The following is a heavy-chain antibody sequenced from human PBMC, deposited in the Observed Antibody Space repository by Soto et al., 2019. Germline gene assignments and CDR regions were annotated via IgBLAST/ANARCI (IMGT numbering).Heavy chain of an antibody. CDR2: INVYNGHT. V-gene: IGHV1-18*04. D-gene: IGHD5-12*01. J-gene: IGHJ5*02. CDR1: GYAFSSYG. CDR3: ATSYDSGFDP. Sequence: QIQLVQSGDEVKKPGASVKVSCKASGYAFSSYGISWIRQAPGQGLEWMGWINVYNGHTNYAQNLQGRVTMTTDTSMSTAYMELRSLRYDDTAMYYCATSYDSGFDPWGQGTLVTVSS.